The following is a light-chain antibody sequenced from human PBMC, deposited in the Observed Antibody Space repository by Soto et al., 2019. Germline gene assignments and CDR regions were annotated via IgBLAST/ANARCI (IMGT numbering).Light chain of an antibody. Sequence: IVLKKTPTTLSVSTGERATLSCRASQSVSSNLAWYQQKPGQAPRLLIYGASTRATGIPARFSGSGSGTEFTLTISSLQSEDFAVYYCQQYNNWPRTFGQGTKV. V-gene: IGKV3-15*01. J-gene: IGKJ1*01. CDR2: GAS. CDR1: QSVSSN. CDR3: QQYNNWPRT.